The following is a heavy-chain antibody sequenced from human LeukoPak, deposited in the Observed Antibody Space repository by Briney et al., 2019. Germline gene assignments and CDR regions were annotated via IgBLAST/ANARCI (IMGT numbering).Heavy chain of an antibody. V-gene: IGHV3-23*01. Sequence: GGSLRLSCAASGFPFSSYAMSWVRQAPGKGLEWVSAISGSGGSTYYADSVKGRFTISRDNSKNMLYLQMNSLRAEDTALYYCAKDRREAAGGWFDPWGQGTLVTVSS. CDR2: ISGSGGST. J-gene: IGHJ5*02. CDR1: GFPFSSYA. D-gene: IGHD6-13*01. CDR3: AKDRREAAGGWFDP.